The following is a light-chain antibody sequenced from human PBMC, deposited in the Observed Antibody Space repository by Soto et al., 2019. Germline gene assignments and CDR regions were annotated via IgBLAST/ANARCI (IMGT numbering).Light chain of an antibody. CDR2: GAS. J-gene: IGKJ1*01. CDR1: QSVSSSY. Sequence: EIVLTQSPGTLSLSPGERATLSCRASQSVSSSYLAWYQQKPGQAPRLLIYGASSRATGITDRFSGSGSGTDFTLTISGLEPEDCALYYCQQYAASPKWTFGQGTKVDIK. CDR3: QQYAASPKWT. V-gene: IGKV3-20*01.